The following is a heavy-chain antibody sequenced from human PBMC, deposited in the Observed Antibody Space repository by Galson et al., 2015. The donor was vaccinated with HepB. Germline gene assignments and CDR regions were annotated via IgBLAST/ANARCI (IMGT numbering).Heavy chain of an antibody. CDR3: ANFPGDLMGRTGDRGLGGDY. Sequence: SLRLSCAVSGFTLYRYAMTWVRQAPGKGLEWVSTISGGAFTTYYADSVKGRFTISRDTSKNTPYLQMNSRRAEDTAVYYCANFPGDLMGRTGDRGLGGDYGGHGALGTVHS. D-gene: IGHD7-27*01. J-gene: IGHJ4*01. CDR2: ISGGAFTT. V-gene: IGHV3-23*01. CDR1: GFTLYRYA.